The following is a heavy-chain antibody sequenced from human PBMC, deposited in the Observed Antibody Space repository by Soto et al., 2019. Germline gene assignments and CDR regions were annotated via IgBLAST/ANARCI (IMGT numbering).Heavy chain of an antibody. CDR3: ARSEEDSDYYYYGMDV. Sequence: SQTLSLPCVGSGDTVSSNSVAWNWVRQSPSRGLEWLGRTYYGSRWYSDYAVSVRSRIDINADTSKNQVSLQLNSVTPEDTAVYYCARSEEDSDYYYYGMDVWGQGTTVTSP. V-gene: IGHV6-1*01. D-gene: IGHD2-15*01. J-gene: IGHJ6*02. CDR2: TYYGSRWYS. CDR1: GDTVSSNSVA.